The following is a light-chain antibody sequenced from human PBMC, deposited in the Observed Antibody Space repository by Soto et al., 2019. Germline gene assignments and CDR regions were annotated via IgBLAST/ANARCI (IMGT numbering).Light chain of an antibody. CDR2: DAS. V-gene: IGKV3D-15*01. CDR1: QSVSSN. Sequence: EMVMTQSPATLSVSPGERLALSCSASQSVSSNLAWYQQKPGQAPRLLIYDASTRATGIPARFSGGGSGTEFTLTISSLQSEDFAVYYCQQYNNWPPITFGQGTRLEIK. J-gene: IGKJ5*01. CDR3: QQYNNWPPIT.